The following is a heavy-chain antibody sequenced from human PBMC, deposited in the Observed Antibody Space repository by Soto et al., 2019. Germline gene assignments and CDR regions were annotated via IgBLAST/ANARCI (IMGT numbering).Heavy chain of an antibody. Sequence: GGSLRLSCAASGFSFSSYWIHWLRQAPGKGLVWVSRINSDGSSTTYADSVKGRFTISRDNAKNTLYLQMNSLRAEDTAVYYCARESEVGVTNWFDPWGQGTLGTVSS. J-gene: IGHJ5*02. D-gene: IGHD1-26*01. CDR2: INSDGSST. V-gene: IGHV3-74*01. CDR3: ARESEVGVTNWFDP. CDR1: GFSFSSYW.